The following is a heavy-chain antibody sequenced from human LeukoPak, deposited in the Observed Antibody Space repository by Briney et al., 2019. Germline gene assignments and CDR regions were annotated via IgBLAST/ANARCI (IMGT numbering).Heavy chain of an antibody. D-gene: IGHD2-2*01. CDR3: ARAYQLLFDC. V-gene: IGHV1-46*01. CDR1: GYTFTSYY. J-gene: IGHJ4*02. Sequence: GASVKVSCKASGYTFTSYYMHWVRQAPGQGLEWMGIINPSGGSTSYAQKFQSRVTMTRDMSTSTVYMELSSLRSEDTAVYYCARAYQLLFDCWGQGTLVTVSS. CDR2: INPSGGST.